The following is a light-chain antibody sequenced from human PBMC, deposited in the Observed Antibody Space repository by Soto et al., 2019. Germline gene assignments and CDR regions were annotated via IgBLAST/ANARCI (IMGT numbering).Light chain of an antibody. V-gene: IGKV3-20*01. CDR3: QHYGDSSWT. CDR1: QSVSSTL. Sequence: EIVLTQSPVALSLSPGERATLSCRASQSVSSTLLTWYQQNPGQAPRLLIYGVSSRATGIPDRFSGSGSGTDLTLTISRLEAEDFAIYFCQHYGDSSWTFGQGTRVEIK. J-gene: IGKJ1*01. CDR2: GVS.